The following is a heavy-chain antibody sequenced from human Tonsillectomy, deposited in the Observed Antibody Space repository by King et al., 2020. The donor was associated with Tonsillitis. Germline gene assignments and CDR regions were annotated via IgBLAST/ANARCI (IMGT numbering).Heavy chain of an antibody. CDR2: INHSGSP. Sequence: VQLQQWGAGLLKPSETLSLTCAVYGGSFSAYYWTWIRQPPGKGLEWIGEINHSGSPNYNPSLKSRVTIAVDTSKNQFSLKLTSVTAADTAVYYCARGPDEEQQLVGDWFDPWGQGTLVTVSS. D-gene: IGHD6-13*01. V-gene: IGHV4-34*01. CDR3: ARGPDEEQQLVGDWFDP. J-gene: IGHJ5*02. CDR1: GGSFSAYY.